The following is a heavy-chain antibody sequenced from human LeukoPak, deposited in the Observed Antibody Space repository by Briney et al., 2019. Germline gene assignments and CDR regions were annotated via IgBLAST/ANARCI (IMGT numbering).Heavy chain of an antibody. J-gene: IGHJ4*02. CDR1: GGSISSSNW. CDR2: IYHSGST. D-gene: IGHD3-22*01. CDR3: ARAHYYDSSGNTFDY. V-gene: IGHV4-4*02. Sequence: PSETLSLTCAVSGGSISSSNWWSWVRQPPGKGLEWIGEIYHSGSTNYNPSLKSRVTISVDKSKNQFSLKLSSVTAADTAVYYCARAHYYDSSGNTFDYWGQGTLVTVSS.